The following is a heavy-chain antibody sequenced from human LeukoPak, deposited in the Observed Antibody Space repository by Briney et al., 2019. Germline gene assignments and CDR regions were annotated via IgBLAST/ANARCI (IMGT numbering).Heavy chain of an antibody. J-gene: IGHJ4*02. CDR1: GYSISSGYY. Sequence: SETLSLTCAVSGYSISSGYYWGWIRQPPGKGLEGIGRIYHSGSTYYNQSLKSRVTISVDTSKNQFSLKLSSVTAADTAVYYWARGEHSGSFSDYWGQGTLVTVSS. CDR3: ARGEHSGSFSDY. V-gene: IGHV4-38-2*01. CDR2: IYHSGST. D-gene: IGHD1-26*01.